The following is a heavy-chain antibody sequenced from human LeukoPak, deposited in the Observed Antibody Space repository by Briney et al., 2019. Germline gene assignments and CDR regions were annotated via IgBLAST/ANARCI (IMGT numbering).Heavy chain of an antibody. Sequence: SETLSLTCTVSGGSISSSSYYWGWIRQPPGKGLEWIGSIYYSGSTYYNPSLKSRVTISVDTSKNQFSLKLSSVTAADTALYFCARNLWEGDYYGNNWFDPWGQGTLVTVSS. CDR3: ARNLWEGDYYGNNWFDP. J-gene: IGHJ5*02. V-gene: IGHV4-39*07. D-gene: IGHD3-10*01. CDR1: GGSISSSSYY. CDR2: IYYSGST.